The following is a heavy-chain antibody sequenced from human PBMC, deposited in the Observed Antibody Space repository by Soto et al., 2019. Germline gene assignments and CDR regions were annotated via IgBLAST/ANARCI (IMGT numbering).Heavy chain of an antibody. D-gene: IGHD3-16*01. CDR1: GFAFNSYA. CDR2: ISYDGSEK. V-gene: IGHV3-30-3*01. CDR3: ARDLGGLRFWGLDY. Sequence: QVHLVESGGRVVQPGTSLRLSCAGSGFAFNSYAIHWVRQAPGKGLEWVAVISYDGSEKYFADSVKGRFTISRDNSKNTIFLRMNSLRVEDTAVYYCARDLGGLRFWGLDYWGQGTLVAVSS. J-gene: IGHJ4*02.